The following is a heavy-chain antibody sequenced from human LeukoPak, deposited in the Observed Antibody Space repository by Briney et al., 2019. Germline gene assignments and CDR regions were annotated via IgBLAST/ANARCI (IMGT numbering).Heavy chain of an antibody. CDR1: GFIFGGYA. Sequence: GGSLRLSCAASGFIFGGYAMHWVRQAPGKGLQWLAVISYDGGKTYYADSVEGRFTISRDNSKSTVYLEINSLRAEDTAVYYCAKGVRWELLGRGAVLDAFDIWGQGTMVTVSS. CDR2: ISYDGGKT. CDR3: AKGVRWELLGRGAVLDAFDI. V-gene: IGHV3-30-3*01. J-gene: IGHJ3*02. D-gene: IGHD1-26*01.